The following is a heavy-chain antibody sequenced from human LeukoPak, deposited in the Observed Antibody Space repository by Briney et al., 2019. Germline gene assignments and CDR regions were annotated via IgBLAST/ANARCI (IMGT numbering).Heavy chain of an antibody. Sequence: PSETLSLTCTVSGGSISSSSYYWGWIRQPPGKGLEWIGSIYYSGGTYYNPSLKSRVTISVDTSKNQFSLKLSSVAAADTAVYYCARARLADYYDSSGSRYDAFDIWGQGTMATVSS. J-gene: IGHJ3*02. V-gene: IGHV4-39*07. CDR2: IYYSGGT. CDR1: GGSISSSSYY. CDR3: ARARLADYYDSSGSRYDAFDI. D-gene: IGHD3-22*01.